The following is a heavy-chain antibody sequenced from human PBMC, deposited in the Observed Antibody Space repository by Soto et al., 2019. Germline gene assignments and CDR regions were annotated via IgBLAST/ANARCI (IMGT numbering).Heavy chain of an antibody. J-gene: IGHJ1*01. CDR2: IYWNDDK. CDR3: AHSGTAVAGTSEYFQH. D-gene: IGHD6-19*01. V-gene: IGHV2-5*01. CDR1: GFSLSTSGVG. Sequence: SGPTLVKPTQTLTLTCTFSGFSLSTSGVGVGWIRQPPGKALEWLALIYWNDDKRYSPSLKSRLTITKDTSKNQVVLTMTNMDPVDTATYFCAHSGTAVAGTSEYFQHWGQGTLVTVSS.